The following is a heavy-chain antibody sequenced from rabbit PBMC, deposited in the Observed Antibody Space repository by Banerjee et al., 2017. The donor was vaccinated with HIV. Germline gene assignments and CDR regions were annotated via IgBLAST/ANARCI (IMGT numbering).Heavy chain of an antibody. D-gene: IGHD6-1*01. CDR1: GFDLSSYYY. Sequence: QSLEESGGGLVKPEGSLTLTCKASGFDLSSYYYMCWVRQAPGKGLELIACSYTGSGSTYYASWAKGRFTISKTSSTTVTLQMTSLTAADTATYFCASATYGDAGYGYAFNWWGPGTLVTVS. V-gene: IGHV1S40*01. CDR3: ASATYGDAGYGYAFNW. CDR2: SYTGSGST. J-gene: IGHJ4*01.